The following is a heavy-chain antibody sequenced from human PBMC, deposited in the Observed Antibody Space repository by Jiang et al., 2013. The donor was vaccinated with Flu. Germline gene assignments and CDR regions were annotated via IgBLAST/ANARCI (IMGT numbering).Heavy chain of an antibody. CDR3: ASFPELTYYDSSGYHFDY. V-gene: IGHV4-39*01. J-gene: IGHJ4*02. CDR1: GGSISSSSYY. CDR2: IYYSGST. Sequence: PGLVKPSETLSLTCTVSGGSISSSSYYWGWIRQPPGKRLEWIGSIYYSGSTYYNPSLKSRVTISVDTSKNQFSLKLSSVTAADTAVYYCASFPELTYYDSSGYHFDYWGQGTLVTVSS. D-gene: IGHD3-22*01.